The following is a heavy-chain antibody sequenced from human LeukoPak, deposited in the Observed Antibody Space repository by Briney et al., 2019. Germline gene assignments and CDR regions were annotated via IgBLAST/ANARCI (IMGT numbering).Heavy chain of an antibody. CDR2: IKQDGSEK. CDR1: GFTFSTYW. D-gene: IGHD6-19*01. Sequence: GGSLRLSCAASGFTFSTYWMTWVRQAPGKGLEWVGNIKQDGSEKYYVDSVKGRFTISRDNSKNTLYLQMNSLRVEDTAAYYCAKLPVAGLYFDYWGQGTLVTVSS. J-gene: IGHJ4*02. CDR3: AKLPVAGLYFDY. V-gene: IGHV3-7*03.